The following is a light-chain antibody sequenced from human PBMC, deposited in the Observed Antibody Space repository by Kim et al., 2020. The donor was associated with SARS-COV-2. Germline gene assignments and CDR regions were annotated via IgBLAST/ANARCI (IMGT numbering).Light chain of an antibody. Sequence: EIVMTQSPATLSVSPGERATLSCRASQSVSSFLAWNQQKPGQAPRLVIYGASTRATGVPDRFSGSGSGTEFTLTISSLQSEDFAAYYCQQHKSWPLTFGGGTKVDIK. V-gene: IGKV3-15*01. CDR1: QSVSSF. CDR3: QQHKSWPLT. J-gene: IGKJ4*01. CDR2: GAS.